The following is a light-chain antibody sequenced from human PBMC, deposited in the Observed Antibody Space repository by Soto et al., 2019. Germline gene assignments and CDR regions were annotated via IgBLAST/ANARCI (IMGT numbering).Light chain of an antibody. Sequence: QSALTQPASVSGSPGQSITISCTGTSSDVGTYNLVSWYQHHPGKAPKLMIYEGSKRPSGVSNRFSGSKSGNTASLTISGLQAEDEADYYCCSYAGSSTHVFGTGTKLTVL. V-gene: IGLV2-23*01. J-gene: IGLJ1*01. CDR2: EGS. CDR1: SSDVGTYNL. CDR3: CSYAGSSTHV.